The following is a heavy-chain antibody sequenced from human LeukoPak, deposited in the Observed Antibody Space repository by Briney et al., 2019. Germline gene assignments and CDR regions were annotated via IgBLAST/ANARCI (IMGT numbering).Heavy chain of an antibody. CDR1: GYSISSGYY. CDR2: IYHGGST. V-gene: IGHV4-38-2*01. J-gene: IGHJ5*02. Sequence: PSETLSLTCGVSGYSISSGYYWGWTRQPPGKGLEWIGSIYHGGSTYYNPSLKSRVTISVGTSKNQFSLKLSSLTAADTAVYYCARVIYCSGGSCYDGAWFDPWGQGTLVAVSS. CDR3: ARVIYCSGGSCYDGAWFDP. D-gene: IGHD2-15*01.